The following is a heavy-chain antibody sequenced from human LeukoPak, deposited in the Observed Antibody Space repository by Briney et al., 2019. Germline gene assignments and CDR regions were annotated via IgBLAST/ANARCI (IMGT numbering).Heavy chain of an antibody. CDR1: GYTFSNYG. Sequence: GASVTVSFTTSGYTFSNYGISWVRQAPGQGLEWMGWITAYNGNRLYAQRFQGRITLTTDTSTSTSYMELRSLEYNDTAIYYCARDNDKVVDHWGQGTLVTVS. J-gene: IGHJ4*01. V-gene: IGHV1-18*01. D-gene: IGHD1-1*01. CDR3: ARDNDKVVDH. CDR2: ITAYNGNR.